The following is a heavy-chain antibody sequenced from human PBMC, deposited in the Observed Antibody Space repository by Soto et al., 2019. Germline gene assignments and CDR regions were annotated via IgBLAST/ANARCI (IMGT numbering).Heavy chain of an antibody. CDR3: ARGGASYYYDSSGYAEYFQH. V-gene: IGHV1-69*12. J-gene: IGHJ1*01. Sequence: QVQLVQSGAEVKKPGSSVKVSCKASGGTFSSYAISWVRQAPGQGLEWMGGIIPIFGTANYAQKFQGRVTITADESXITXYXVLSSLRSEDTAVYYCARGGASYYYDSSGYAEYFQHWGQGTLVTVSS. CDR1: GGTFSSYA. CDR2: IIPIFGTA. D-gene: IGHD3-22*01.